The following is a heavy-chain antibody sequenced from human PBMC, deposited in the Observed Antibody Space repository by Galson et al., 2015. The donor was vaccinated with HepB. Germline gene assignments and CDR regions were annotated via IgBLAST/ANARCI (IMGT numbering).Heavy chain of an antibody. V-gene: IGHV3-33*01. J-gene: IGHJ5*02. CDR1: GFTFNKYA. CDR2: IWYDGSNK. CDR3: ARDESQTYYYGSGLSGWFDP. Sequence: SLRLSCAASGFTFNKYAMHWVRQAPGKGLEWVGLIWYDGSNKYYSDSVKGRFTISRDNSKNTLYLQMNSLRAEDTAVYYCARDESQTYYYGSGLSGWFDPWGQGTLVTVSS. D-gene: IGHD3-10*01.